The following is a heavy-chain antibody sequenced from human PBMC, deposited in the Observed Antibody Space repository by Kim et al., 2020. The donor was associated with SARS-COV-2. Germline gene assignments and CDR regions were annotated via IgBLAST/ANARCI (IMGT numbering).Heavy chain of an antibody. CDR3: ARGGSYTSYGVGV. J-gene: IGHJ6*02. D-gene: IGHD3-16*01. Sequence: YAQSLKGRFTISRDNSKNTVYMQMNSLTDEDTAVYYCARGGSYTSYGVGVWGQGTTVTVYS. V-gene: IGHV3-23*05.